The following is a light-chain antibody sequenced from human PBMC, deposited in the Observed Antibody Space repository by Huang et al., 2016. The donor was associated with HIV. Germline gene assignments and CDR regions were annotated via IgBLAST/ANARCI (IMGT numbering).Light chain of an antibody. CDR3: QQYSDWPLWT. V-gene: IGKV3-15*01. CDR1: QSVSNN. Sequence: EIVMTQSPATLSVSPGERATLSCRASQSVSNNLVWYQQKLGQAPRLLIYGASTRATGIPARVSGSGSGTDFTLTISSLQSEDFAVYYCQQYSDWPLWTFGQGSKVEIK. J-gene: IGKJ1*01. CDR2: GAS.